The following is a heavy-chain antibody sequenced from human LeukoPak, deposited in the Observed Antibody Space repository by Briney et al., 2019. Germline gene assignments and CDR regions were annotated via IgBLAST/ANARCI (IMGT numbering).Heavy chain of an antibody. Sequence: ASVKVSCKASGYTFTSYGISWVRQAPGQGLEWMGWISAYNGNTNYAQKLQGRVTMTTDTSTSTAYMELRSLRSDDTAVYYCARVNWHYYDSSGYSHFDYWGQGTLVTVSS. V-gene: IGHV1-18*01. CDR1: GYTFTSYG. CDR3: ARVNWHYYDSSGYSHFDY. CDR2: ISAYNGNT. J-gene: IGHJ4*02. D-gene: IGHD3-22*01.